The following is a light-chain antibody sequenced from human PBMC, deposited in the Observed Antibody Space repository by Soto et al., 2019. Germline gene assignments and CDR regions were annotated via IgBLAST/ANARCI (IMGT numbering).Light chain of an antibody. CDR3: QQYDNLPLT. CDR1: QDISNY. V-gene: IGKV1-33*01. J-gene: IGKJ4*01. CDR2: DAS. Sequence: DLQMTQSPSSLSASVGDRVTITCQASQDISNYLNWYQQKPGKAPKLLIYDASNLETGVPSRFSGSGSGTDFTFTISSLRPEDIATYYCQQYDNLPLTFGGGTKVEIK.